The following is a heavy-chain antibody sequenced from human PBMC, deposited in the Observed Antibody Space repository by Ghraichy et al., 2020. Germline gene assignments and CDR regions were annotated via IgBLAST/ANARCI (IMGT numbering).Heavy chain of an antibody. CDR3: ARGGPEYCSGGSCYAGDY. CDR1: GFTFSSYW. V-gene: IGHV3-74*01. J-gene: IGHJ4*02. Sequence: WGSLRLSCAVSGFTFSSYWMHWVRQAPGKGLVWVTRSNSDGSSISYADSVKGRFTFSRDNAKNTLYLQMNSLRADDTAVYYCARGGPEYCSGGSCYAGDYWGQGTLVTVSS. D-gene: IGHD2-15*01. CDR2: SNSDGSSI.